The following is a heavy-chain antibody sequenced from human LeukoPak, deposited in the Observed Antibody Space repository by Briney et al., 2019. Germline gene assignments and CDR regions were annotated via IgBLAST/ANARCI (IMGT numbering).Heavy chain of an antibody. CDR2: ISGSSSSYI. D-gene: IGHD3-22*01. V-gene: IGHV3-21*01. CDR3: ARDFYDTSGYYYDY. Sequence: GGSLRLSCAASGFTLSSHRMNWVRQAPGKGLEWVSSISGSSSSYIYYADSLKGRFTISRDNAKNSLYLQMNSLRAEDTAVYYCARDFYDTSGYYYDYWGQGTLVTVSS. J-gene: IGHJ4*02. CDR1: GFTLSSHR.